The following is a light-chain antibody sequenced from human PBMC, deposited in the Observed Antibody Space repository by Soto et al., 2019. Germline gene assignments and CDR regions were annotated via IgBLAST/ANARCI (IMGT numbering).Light chain of an antibody. CDR3: MQSLQTPRT. Sequence: EIVMTQSPLSLPFTPGEPASISCRSSQSLLHTDGYNYLDWFLQQPGQSPQLLIYVASNRASGVPDRFSGSGSGTHFTLKISRVEAEDVGVYYCMQSLQTPRTFGQGTKVEI. V-gene: IGKV2-28*01. CDR2: VAS. CDR1: QSLLHTDGYNY. J-gene: IGKJ1*01.